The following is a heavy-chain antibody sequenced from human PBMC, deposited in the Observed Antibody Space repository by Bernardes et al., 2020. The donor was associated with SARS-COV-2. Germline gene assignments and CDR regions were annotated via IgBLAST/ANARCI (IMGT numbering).Heavy chain of an antibody. CDR1: GGSISSGGYY. CDR3: ARAPRHTIFGVVNHFDY. CDR2: IYYSGST. J-gene: IGHJ4*02. V-gene: IGHV4-31*03. D-gene: IGHD3-3*01. Sequence: TLSLTCTVSGGSISSGGYYWSWIRQHPGKGLEWIGYIYYSGSTYYNPSLKSRVTISVDTSKNQFSLKLSSVTAADTAVYYCARAPRHTIFGVVNHFDYWGQGTLVTVSS.